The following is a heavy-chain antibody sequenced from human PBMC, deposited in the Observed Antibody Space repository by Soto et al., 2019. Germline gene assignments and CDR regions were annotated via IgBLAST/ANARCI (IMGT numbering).Heavy chain of an antibody. V-gene: IGHV3-9*01. D-gene: IGHD6-13*01. Sequence: EVQLVESGGGLVQPGRSLRLSCAASGFTFDDYTMHWVRQVPGKGLEWVSGINWNSGSIGYGDSVKGRFAISRDNAKNSLHLQMNSLSAEDTAFYYCVKDESISWYSGHFRHWGQGTLVTVSS. J-gene: IGHJ1*01. CDR1: GFTFDDYT. CDR3: VKDESISWYSGHFRH. CDR2: INWNSGSI.